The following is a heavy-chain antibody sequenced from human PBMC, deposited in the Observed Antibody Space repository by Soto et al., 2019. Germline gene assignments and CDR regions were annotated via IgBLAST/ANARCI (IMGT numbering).Heavy chain of an antibody. CDR3: VRDGTKTLRDWFDP. J-gene: IGHJ5*02. V-gene: IGHV4-4*07. CDR1: GASISGFY. Sequence: SDTLCLTCTVSGASISGFYWSWIRKSAGKGLEWIGRIYATGTTDYNPSLKSRVMMSVDTSKKQFSLKLRSVTAADTAVYYCVRDGTKTLRDWFDPWGQGISVTVS. D-gene: IGHD1-1*01. CDR2: IYATGTT.